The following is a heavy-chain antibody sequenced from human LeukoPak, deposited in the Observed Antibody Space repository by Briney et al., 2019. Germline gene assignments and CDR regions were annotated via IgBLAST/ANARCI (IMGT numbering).Heavy chain of an antibody. CDR2: IYYSGST. CDR3: ARVVYSGSWGYFDY. J-gene: IGHJ4*02. D-gene: IGHD3-10*01. V-gene: IGHV4-59*01. CDR1: GGSISTYY. Sequence: SETLSLTCTVSGGSISTYYWSWIRQSPGKGLEWIGYIYYSGSTSYNPSLKSRVTISIDTSKTQSSLKLSSVTAADTAVYYCARVVYSGSWGYFDYWGQGALVTVSS.